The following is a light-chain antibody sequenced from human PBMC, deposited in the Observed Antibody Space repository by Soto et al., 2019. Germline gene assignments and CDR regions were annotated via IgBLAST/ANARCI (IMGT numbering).Light chain of an antibody. CDR1: QSISNW. V-gene: IGKV1-5*03. CDR3: QQYNSYET. Sequence: IQMTHSPASLSAYVGDRVTITCRASQSISNWLAWYQQKPGKAPKLLIYKASSLESGVPSRFSGSGSGAEFTLTISSLQPDDFATYYCQQYNSYETFGQGTKVDIK. J-gene: IGKJ1*01. CDR2: KAS.